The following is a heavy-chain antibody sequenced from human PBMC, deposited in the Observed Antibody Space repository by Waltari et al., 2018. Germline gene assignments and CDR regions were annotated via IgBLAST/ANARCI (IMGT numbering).Heavy chain of an antibody. J-gene: IGHJ4*02. CDR2: IYPGDSDT. CDR3: ARGITIFGVGPGEYYFDY. CDR1: GSRYTISY. Sequence: EVQVVQSGEKVHKPGASLTSSCGGSGSRYTISYISRESYQPGRRLEWMGLIYPGDSDTRYSPYFQGQVTISVYKSISTAYLQWSSLKASDTAMYYCARGITIFGVGPGEYYFDYWGQGTLVTVSS. V-gene: IGHV5-51*03. D-gene: IGHD3-3*01.